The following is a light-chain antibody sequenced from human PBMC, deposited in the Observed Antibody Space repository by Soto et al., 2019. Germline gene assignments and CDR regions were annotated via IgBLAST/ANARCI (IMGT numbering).Light chain of an antibody. CDR2: WAS. V-gene: IGKV4-1*01. CDR1: QNLLFTSNNKNS. Sequence: DVVMTQSPATLAVSLGERAAINCKSSQNLLFTSNNKNSLAWYQQKPGQPPKLLIYWASTRESGAPDRFSGSGSGRDFTLTISSRQAEDVAVYYCQQYHTTPNTFGQGTKLEIK. J-gene: IGKJ2*01. CDR3: QQYHTTPNT.